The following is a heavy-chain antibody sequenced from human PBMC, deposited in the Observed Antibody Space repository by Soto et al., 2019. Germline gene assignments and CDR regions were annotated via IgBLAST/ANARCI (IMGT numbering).Heavy chain of an antibody. Sequence: QVQLVQSGAEVKKPGASVQVSCKASGYTFTGYYMHWVRQAPGQGVEWMGWINPNSGGTNYAQKFQGRVTMTRETSISTVYMELSRLRSDDTAVYYCAGNWNDGDDYFDYWGQGTLVTVSS. J-gene: IGHJ4*02. CDR2: INPNSGGT. V-gene: IGHV1-2*02. D-gene: IGHD1-1*01. CDR3: AGNWNDGDDYFDY. CDR1: GYTFTGYY.